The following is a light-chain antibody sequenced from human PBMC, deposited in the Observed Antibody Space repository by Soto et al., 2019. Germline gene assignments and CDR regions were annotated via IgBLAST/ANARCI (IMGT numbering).Light chain of an antibody. Sequence: QSVLTQPASVSGSPGQSITISCTGTSSDIGAYNYVSWYQQHPGKAPQLMIYDVNIRPSGVSNRFSGSKSGNTASLTISGLQAEDEADYYCTSWTTSTTMIFGGGTKVTVL. J-gene: IGLJ2*01. V-gene: IGLV2-14*03. CDR3: TSWTTSTTMI. CDR2: DVN. CDR1: SSDIGAYNY.